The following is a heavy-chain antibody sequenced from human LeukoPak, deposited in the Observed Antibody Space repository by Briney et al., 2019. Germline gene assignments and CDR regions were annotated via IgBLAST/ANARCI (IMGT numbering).Heavy chain of an antibody. CDR3: AKSAVGAFRFDY. CDR1: GFTFSTYN. V-gene: IGHV3-21*04. J-gene: IGHJ4*02. D-gene: IGHD1-26*01. Sequence: PGGSLRLSCAASGFTFSTYNMNWVRQAPGKGLEWVSSISISSSYIFYADSVKGRFTISRDNSKNTLYLQMNSLRAEDTAVYYCAKSAVGAFRFDYWGQGTLVTVSS. CDR2: ISISSSYI.